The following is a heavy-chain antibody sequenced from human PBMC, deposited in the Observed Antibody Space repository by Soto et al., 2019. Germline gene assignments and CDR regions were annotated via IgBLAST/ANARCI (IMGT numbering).Heavy chain of an antibody. D-gene: IGHD2-8*01. Sequence: PSETLSLTCIVSGDSISSSSYSWAWIRQPPGKGLEWIGTIYYVVNTYYNPSLKSRVTISVDTSKNQFSLKLSSVTAADTAVYYCARYHPHGYGVYYFDYWGQGTPVTVSS. J-gene: IGHJ4*02. CDR3: ARYHPHGYGVYYFDY. V-gene: IGHV4-39*01. CDR1: GDSISSSSYS. CDR2: IYYVVNT.